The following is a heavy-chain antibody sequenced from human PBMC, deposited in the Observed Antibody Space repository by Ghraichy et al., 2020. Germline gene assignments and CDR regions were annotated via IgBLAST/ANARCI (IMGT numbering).Heavy chain of an antibody. CDR1: GYTFTSYG. Sequence: ASVKVSCKASGYTFTSYGISWVRQAPGQGLEWMGWISAYNGNTNYAQKLQGRVTMTTDTSTSTAYMELRSLRSDDTAVYYCARDYEFWSGYSYYYGMDVWGQGTTVTVSS. D-gene: IGHD3-3*01. J-gene: IGHJ6*02. CDR3: ARDYEFWSGYSYYYGMDV. CDR2: ISAYNGNT. V-gene: IGHV1-18*01.